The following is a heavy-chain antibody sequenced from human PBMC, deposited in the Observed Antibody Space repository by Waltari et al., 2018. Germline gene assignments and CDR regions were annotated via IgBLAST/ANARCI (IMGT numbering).Heavy chain of an antibody. J-gene: IGHJ6*02. CDR1: GFTFSSYA. CDR2: ISYDGSNK. D-gene: IGHD6-19*01. CDR3: ARDVGSGSGWYSNYYYYGMDV. V-gene: IGHV3-30-3*01. Sequence: QVQLVASGGGVVQPGRSLRLSCAASGFTFSSYAMPLVRQAPGKGLEWLAVISYDGSNKYYADSVKGRFTISRDNSKNTLYLQMNSLRAEDTAVYYCARDVGSGSGWYSNYYYYGMDVWGQGTTVTVSS.